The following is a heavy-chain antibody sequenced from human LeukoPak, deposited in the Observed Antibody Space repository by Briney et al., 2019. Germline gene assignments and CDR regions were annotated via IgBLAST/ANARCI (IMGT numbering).Heavy chain of an antibody. V-gene: IGHV1-69*04. CDR1: GGTFSSYA. Sequence: ASVKVSCKASGGTFSSYAISWLRQAPGQGLEWMGRIIPILGIANYAQKFQGRVTITADKSTSTAYMELSSLRSEDTAVYYCARGGGSYVFFDYWGQGTLVTVSS. CDR2: IIPILGIA. D-gene: IGHD1-26*01. CDR3: ARGGGSYVFFDY. J-gene: IGHJ4*02.